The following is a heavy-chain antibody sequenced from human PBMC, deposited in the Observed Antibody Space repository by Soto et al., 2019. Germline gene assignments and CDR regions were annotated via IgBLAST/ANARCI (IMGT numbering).Heavy chain of an antibody. CDR3: ARLGFCTNGVFWSGPYYYYYYYMDV. D-gene: IGHD2-8*01. CDR2: ISAYNGNT. Sequence: ASVKVSCKASGYTFTSYGISWVRQAPGQGLEWMGWISAYNGNTNYAQKLQGRVTMTTDTSTSTAYMELRSLRSDDTAVYYCARLGFCTNGVFWSGPYYYYYYYMDVWGKGTTVTVS. V-gene: IGHV1-18*01. J-gene: IGHJ6*03. CDR1: GYTFTSYG.